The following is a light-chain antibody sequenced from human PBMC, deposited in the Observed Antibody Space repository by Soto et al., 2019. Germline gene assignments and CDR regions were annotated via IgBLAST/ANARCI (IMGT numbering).Light chain of an antibody. V-gene: IGKV1-9*01. CDR1: QGISSY. CDR2: AAS. J-gene: IGKJ3*01. Sequence: DIQLTQSPSFLSASVGDRVTITCRASQGISSYLAWYQQKPGKAPKLLIYAASTLQSGVPSRFSGSGSGTEFTLTISGLQPEDFATYYCQQLNSYPPLFTFGPGTKVDIK. CDR3: QQLNSYPPLFT.